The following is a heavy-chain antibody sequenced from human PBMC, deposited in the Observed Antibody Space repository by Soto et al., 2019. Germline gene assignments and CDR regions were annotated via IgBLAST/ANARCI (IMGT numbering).Heavy chain of an antibody. D-gene: IGHD3-16*02. V-gene: IGHV1-3*04. CDR3: ARGLGGYLDYVDY. CDR2: INTGNGNT. J-gene: IGHJ4*02. CDR1: GYTFTNYA. Sequence: ASVKVSCKASGYTFTNYAMHWMRQAPGQRLEWMGWINTGNGNTKYSQKFQGRVTITRDTSASTAYIELSSLRTEDTAVYYCARGLGGYLDYVDYWGQGTLVTVS.